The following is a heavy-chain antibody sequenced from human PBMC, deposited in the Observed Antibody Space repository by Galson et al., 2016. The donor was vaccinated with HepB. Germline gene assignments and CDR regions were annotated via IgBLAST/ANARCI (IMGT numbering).Heavy chain of an antibody. CDR2: IKNKVDGGTI. V-gene: IGHV3-15*01. D-gene: IGHD2-8*01. CDR1: QLPLTNAW. CDR3: TTDNGRLAFDV. Sequence: SLRLSCAVSQLPLTNAWMSWVRQAPGKGLEWVGRIKNKVDGGTIDYAAPVRGRFTIPIDDSKNTLQLQMNSLKTEDTAVYSCTTDNGRLAFDVWGPGTKVTVSS. J-gene: IGHJ3*01.